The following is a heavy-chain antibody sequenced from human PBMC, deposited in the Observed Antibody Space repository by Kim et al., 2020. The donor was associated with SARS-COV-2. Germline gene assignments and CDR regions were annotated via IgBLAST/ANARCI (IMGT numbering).Heavy chain of an antibody. CDR1: GYTFTSYD. CDR2: INPNSDKV. Sequence: ASVKVSCTASGYTFTSYDIHWVRQAAGQGLEWMGWINPNSDKVVYAQPFQGRVTVSRNSSISTVYLELSSLRSDDSAVYYCARGPPTSTSPSSVGRKFYY. D-gene: IGHD6-6*01. J-gene: IGHJ6*01. V-gene: IGHV1-8*01. CDR3: ARGPPTSTSPSSVGRKFYY.